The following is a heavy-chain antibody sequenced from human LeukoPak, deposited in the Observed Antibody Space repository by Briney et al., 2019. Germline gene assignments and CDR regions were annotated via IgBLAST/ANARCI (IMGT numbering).Heavy chain of an antibody. Sequence: SETLSLTCAVYGGSFSGYYWGWIRQPPGKGLEWIGEINHSGSTNYNPSLKSRVTISVDTSKNQFSLKLSSVTAADTAVYYCAGSGGWFDPWGQGTLVTVSS. CDR1: GGSFSGYY. D-gene: IGHD2-15*01. CDR3: AGSGGWFDP. CDR2: INHSGST. V-gene: IGHV4-34*01. J-gene: IGHJ5*02.